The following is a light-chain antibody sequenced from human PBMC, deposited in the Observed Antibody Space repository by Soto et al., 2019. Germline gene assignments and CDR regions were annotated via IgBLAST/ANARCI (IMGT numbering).Light chain of an antibody. CDR1: TGAVTSGYY. Sequence: QAVVTQEPSLTVSPGETVTLTCASSTGAVTSGYYPSWFQQKPGQAPRPLIHSATNKHSWTPARFSGSLLGGKAALTLSGVQPEDEAEYYCLMYDGGPWVFGGGTKLTVL. CDR2: SAT. J-gene: IGLJ3*02. CDR3: LMYDGGPWV. V-gene: IGLV7-43*01.